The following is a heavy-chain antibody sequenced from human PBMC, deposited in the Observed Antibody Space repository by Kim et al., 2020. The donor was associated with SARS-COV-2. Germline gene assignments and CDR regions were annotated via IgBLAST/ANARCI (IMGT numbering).Heavy chain of an antibody. D-gene: IGHD4-17*01. CDR2: IYYSGST. J-gene: IGHJ6*03. CDR1: GGSISSSSYY. V-gene: IGHV4-39*01. CDR3: ARCHAYGDYGSYYYYMDV. Sequence: SETLSLTCTVSGGSISSSSYYWGWIRQPLGKGLEWIGSIYYSGSTYYNPSLKSRVTISVDTSKNQFSLKLSSVTAADTAVYYCARCHAYGDYGSYYYYMDVWGKGTTVTVSS.